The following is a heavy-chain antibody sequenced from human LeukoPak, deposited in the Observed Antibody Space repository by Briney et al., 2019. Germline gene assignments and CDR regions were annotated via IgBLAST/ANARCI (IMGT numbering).Heavy chain of an antibody. Sequence: SETLSLTCTSSGGSISSYYWSWIRQPPGKGLEWIGYMYNSGSTNYNPSLKSRVTISVDTSKNQFSLRLSSVTAADTAVYYCARQSGNGYSGFDFQAFDIWGQGTMVTVSS. CDR1: GGSISSYY. CDR2: MYNSGST. V-gene: IGHV4-59*08. J-gene: IGHJ3*02. CDR3: ARQSGNGYSGFDFQAFDI. D-gene: IGHD5-12*01.